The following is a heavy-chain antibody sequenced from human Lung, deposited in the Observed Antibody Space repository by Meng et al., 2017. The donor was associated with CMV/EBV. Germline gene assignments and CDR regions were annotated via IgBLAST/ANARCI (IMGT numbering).Heavy chain of an antibody. Sequence: SGGPFSSYAISWVRQAPGQGLEWMGGIIPILGIANYAQKFQGRVTIAADKSTSTAYMELSSLRSEDTAVYYCARYPPYQFTVTKSGGYWGQGTLVTVSS. CDR3: ARYPPYQFTVTKSGGY. V-gene: IGHV1-69*10. CDR1: GGPFSSYA. D-gene: IGHD4-17*01. J-gene: IGHJ4*02. CDR2: IIPILGIA.